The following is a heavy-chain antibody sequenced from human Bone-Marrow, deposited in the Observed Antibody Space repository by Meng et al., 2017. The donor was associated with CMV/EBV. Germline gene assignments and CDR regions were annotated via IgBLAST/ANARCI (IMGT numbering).Heavy chain of an antibody. D-gene: IGHD3-3*01. CDR3: ARQGAYYDFWSGHSEWFDP. Sequence: KVSCKGSGYSFTSYWIGWVRQVPGKGLEWMGIIYPGDSDTRYSPSFQGQVTISADKSISTAYLQWSSLKASDTAMYYCARQGAYYDFWSGHSEWFDPWGQGTLVTVSS. CDR2: IYPGDSDT. V-gene: IGHV5-51*01. CDR1: GYSFTSYW. J-gene: IGHJ5*02.